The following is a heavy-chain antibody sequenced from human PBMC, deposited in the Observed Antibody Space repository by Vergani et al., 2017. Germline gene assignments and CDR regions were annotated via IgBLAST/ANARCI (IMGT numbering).Heavy chain of an antibody. Sequence: EVQLLESGGGLVQPGGSLRLSCAASGFTFSSYAMSWVRQAPGKGLEWVSAISGSGGSTYYADSVTGRFTISRDNAKNTLYLQMNSLRAEETAVYYCALDGSSSGYYDAFDIWGQGTMVTVSS. CDR3: ALDGSSSGYYDAFDI. J-gene: IGHJ3*02. CDR1: GFTFSSYA. V-gene: IGHV3-23*01. CDR2: ISGSGGST. D-gene: IGHD3-22*01.